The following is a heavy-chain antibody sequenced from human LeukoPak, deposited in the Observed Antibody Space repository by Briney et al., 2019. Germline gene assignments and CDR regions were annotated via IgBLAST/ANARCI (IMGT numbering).Heavy chain of an antibody. V-gene: IGHV3-21*01. CDR3: ARDRDSRGYFDY. CDR2: ISSSSSYI. Sequence: GGSLRLSCAASGFTFSSYGMSWVRQAPGKGLEWVSSISSSSSYIYYADSVKGRFTISRDNAKNSLYLQMNSLRAEDTAVYYCARDRDSRGYFDYWGQGTLVTVSS. CDR1: GFTFSSYG. J-gene: IGHJ4*02. D-gene: IGHD1-26*01.